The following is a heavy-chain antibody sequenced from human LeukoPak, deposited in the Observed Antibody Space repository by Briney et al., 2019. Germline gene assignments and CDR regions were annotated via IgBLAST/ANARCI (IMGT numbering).Heavy chain of an antibody. CDR1: GGSFSNYY. CDR3: ARLSIGFGEFDY. Sequence: SETLSLTCAVYGGSFSNYYWSWIRQPPGKGLEWIGEINHGGTTKYNPSLKSRVTISVDTSKNQFSLKLSSVTAADTAVYYCARLSIGFGEFDYWGQGTLVTVSS. V-gene: IGHV4-34*01. CDR2: INHGGTT. J-gene: IGHJ4*02. D-gene: IGHD3-10*01.